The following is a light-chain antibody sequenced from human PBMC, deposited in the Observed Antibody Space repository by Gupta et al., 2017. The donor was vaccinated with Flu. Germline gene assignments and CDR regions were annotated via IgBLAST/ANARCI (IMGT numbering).Light chain of an antibody. V-gene: IGKV1-5*03. CDR2: KTS. Sequence: DIQMTQFPSTLSASVGDRVTITCRASQSISSLLAWYQQKPGKDPKILIYKTSSLKSGVTSRFSGSGSGTEFTRTSNSMQPDDSATDDGQFENTFGQGTKLEIK. CDR3: QFENT. J-gene: IGKJ2*01. CDR1: QSISSL.